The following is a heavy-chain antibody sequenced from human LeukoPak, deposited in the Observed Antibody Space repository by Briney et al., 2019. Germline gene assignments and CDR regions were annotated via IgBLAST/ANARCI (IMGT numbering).Heavy chain of an antibody. J-gene: IGHJ4*02. Sequence: GGSLRLSCGASGFTFSNYGMLWVRQSPGKGLEWVAFIRFDGSNKYYADSVKGRFTISRDNSKNTLYLQMNSLRTEDTAVYYCAKPSVGYCSNTTCPGYFAYWGQGTLVTVSS. CDR2: IRFDGSNK. V-gene: IGHV3-30*02. D-gene: IGHD2-2*01. CDR1: GFTFSNYG. CDR3: AKPSVGYCSNTTCPGYFAY.